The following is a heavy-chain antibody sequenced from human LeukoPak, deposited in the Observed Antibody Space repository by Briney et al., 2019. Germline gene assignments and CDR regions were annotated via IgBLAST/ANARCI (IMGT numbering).Heavy chain of an antibody. CDR3: ARGSRVPAAIANYYYYMDV. J-gene: IGHJ6*03. D-gene: IGHD2-2*01. Sequence: SETLSLTCTVSGGSISSSSYYWGWIRQPPGKGLEWIGSIYYSGSTYYNPSLKSRVTISVDTSKNQFSLKLSSVTAADTAVYYCARGSRVPAAIANYYYYMDVWGKGTTVTVSS. CDR1: GGSISSSSYY. V-gene: IGHV4-39*07. CDR2: IYYSGST.